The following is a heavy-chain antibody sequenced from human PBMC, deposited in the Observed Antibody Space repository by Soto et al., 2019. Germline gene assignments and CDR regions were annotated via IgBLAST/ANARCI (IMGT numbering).Heavy chain of an antibody. CDR1: CYSFASCG. V-gene: IGHV1-18*04. CDR3: ARVAAADYYYYCMDG. J-gene: IGHJ6*02. CDR2: ISAYNGNT. Sequence: ASTPASCAAWCYSFASCGSSWVRQAPEQGLEWMGWISAYNGNTNYAQKLQGRVTMTTDTSTSTAYMELRSLRSDDTAVEECARVAAADYYYYCMDGLGQVTTVPFSS. D-gene: IGHD6-13*01.